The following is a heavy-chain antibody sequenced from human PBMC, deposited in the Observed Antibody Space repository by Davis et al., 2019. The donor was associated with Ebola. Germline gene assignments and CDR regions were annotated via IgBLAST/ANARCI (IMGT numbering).Heavy chain of an antibody. CDR1: GFPFSSYG. Sequence: GESLKISCAASGFPFSSYGMHWVRQAPGKGLAWVSVIYSGGSTYYADSVKGRFTISRDNSKNTLYLQMNSLRAEDTAVYYCARSATVSTYYYYGMDVWGQGTTVTVSS. CDR3: ARSATVSTYYYYGMDV. V-gene: IGHV3-NL1*01. J-gene: IGHJ6*02. D-gene: IGHD4-11*01. CDR2: IYSGGST.